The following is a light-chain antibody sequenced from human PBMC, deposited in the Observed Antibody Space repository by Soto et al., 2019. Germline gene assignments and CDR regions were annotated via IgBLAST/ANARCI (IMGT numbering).Light chain of an antibody. CDR3: QSDNDWPFA. CDR1: ESLFGV. CDR2: GVS. Sequence: DIVLTQSPATLSVSPGATVTLFCTASESLFGVLAWYQQKPGQAPRLLMYGVSTRATGIPARFSGGGSATDFTLTISSLQSEDFAFSFCQSDNDWPFASGLGTRLEI. J-gene: IGKJ2*01. V-gene: IGKV3-15*01.